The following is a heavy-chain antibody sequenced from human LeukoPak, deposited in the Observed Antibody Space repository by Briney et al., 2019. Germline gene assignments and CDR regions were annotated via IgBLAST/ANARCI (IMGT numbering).Heavy chain of an antibody. V-gene: IGHV4-59*08. D-gene: IGHD1-26*01. CDR1: GGSISSYY. Sequence: PSETLSLTCTVSGGSISSYYWSWIRQPPGKGLEWIGYIYYSGSTNYNPSLKSRVTISVDTSKNQFSLKLSSVTAADTAVYYCARWDLCAFDIWGQGTMVTVSS. CDR2: IYYSGST. J-gene: IGHJ3*02. CDR3: ARWDLCAFDI.